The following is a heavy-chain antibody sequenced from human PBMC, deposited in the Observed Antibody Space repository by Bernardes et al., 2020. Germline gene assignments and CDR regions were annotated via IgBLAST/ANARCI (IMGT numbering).Heavy chain of an antibody. V-gene: IGHV1-18*01. D-gene: IGHD3-16*01. Sequence: ASVKVSCKASGYTFTSYGISWVRQAPGQGLEWMGWISAYNGNTNFAQKLQGRVTMTTDTSTSTAYLELRSLRSDETAVYYCAREVPRLNDYYFDYWGQGSPLSVSS. J-gene: IGHJ4*02. CDR3: AREVPRLNDYYFDY. CDR1: GYTFTSYG. CDR2: ISAYNGNT.